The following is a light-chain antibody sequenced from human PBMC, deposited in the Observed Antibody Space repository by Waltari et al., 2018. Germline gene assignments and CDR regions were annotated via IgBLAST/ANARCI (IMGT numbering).Light chain of an antibody. CDR3: CSYAGTYWV. J-gene: IGLJ3*02. CDR1: SSDFGGYNY. CDR2: DVS. V-gene: IGLV2-11*01. Sequence: QSALTQPRSVSGSPGQSVTISCSGTSSDFGGYNYVSWYQKHPGKVPKLMIFDVSKRPSGVPDRFSGSKSGNTASLTISGLQSEDEADYYCCSYAGTYWVFGGGTKLTVL.